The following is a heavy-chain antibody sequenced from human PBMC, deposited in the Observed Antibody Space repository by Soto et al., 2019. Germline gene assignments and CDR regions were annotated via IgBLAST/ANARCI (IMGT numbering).Heavy chain of an antibody. CDR1: GGTFSSYA. CDR2: IIPIFGTA. CDR3: AKNDSGGHYDFWSGYYNYYYGMDV. J-gene: IGHJ6*02. Sequence: ASVKVSCKASGGTFSSYAISWVRQAPGQGLEWMGGIIPIFGTANYAQKFQGRVTITADESTSTAYMELSSLRSEDTAVYYCAKNDSGGHYDFWSGYYNYYYGMDVWGQGTTVTVSS. V-gene: IGHV1-69*13. D-gene: IGHD3-3*01.